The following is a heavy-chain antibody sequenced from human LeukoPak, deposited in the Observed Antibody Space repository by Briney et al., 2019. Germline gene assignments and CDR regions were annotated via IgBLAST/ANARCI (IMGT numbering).Heavy chain of an antibody. J-gene: IGHJ4*02. CDR1: GFTFSTYS. V-gene: IGHV3-48*04. Sequence: GGSLRLSCAASGFTFSTYSMNWVRQAPGKGLEWVSYISSSSSTIYYADSVKGRFTISRDNAKSSLYLQMNSLRAEDAAVYYCAKKGYDYWGQGTLVTVSS. CDR3: AKKGYDY. D-gene: IGHD5-12*01. CDR2: ISSSSSTI.